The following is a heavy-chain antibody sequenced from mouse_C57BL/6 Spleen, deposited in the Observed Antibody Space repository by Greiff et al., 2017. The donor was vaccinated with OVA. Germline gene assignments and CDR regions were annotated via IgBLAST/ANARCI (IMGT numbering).Heavy chain of an antibody. CDR1: GYTITNTY. J-gene: IGHJ2*01. CDR2: IDPANGNT. V-gene: IGHV14-3*01. D-gene: IGHD2-1*01. Sequence: EVKLQESVAELVRPGASVKLSCTASGYTITNTYMHWVKQRPEQGLEWIGRIDPANGNTKYAPKFQGKATITADTSSNTAYLQLSSLTSEDTASYYCAFIYDGNYEGNFDYWGQGTTLTVSS. CDR3: AFIYDGNYEGNFDY.